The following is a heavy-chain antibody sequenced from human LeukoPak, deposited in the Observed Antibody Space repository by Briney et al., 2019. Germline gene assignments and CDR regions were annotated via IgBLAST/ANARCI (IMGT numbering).Heavy chain of an antibody. CDR2: ISSSGSTI. D-gene: IGHD2-2*01. CDR1: GFTFSDYY. V-gene: IGHV3-11*04. Sequence: GGSLRLSCAASGFTFSDYYMSWIRQAPGKGLEWVSYISSSGSTIYYADSVKGRFTISRDNAKNSLYLQMNSLRAEDTAVYYCAKMMGYCSSTSCYVRGLSAFDIWGQGTMVTVSS. CDR3: AKMMGYCSSTSCYVRGLSAFDI. J-gene: IGHJ3*02.